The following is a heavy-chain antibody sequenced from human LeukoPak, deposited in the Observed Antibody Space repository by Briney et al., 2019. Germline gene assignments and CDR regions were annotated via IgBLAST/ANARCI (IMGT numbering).Heavy chain of an antibody. CDR3: ARVHYGGNSDY. J-gene: IGHJ4*02. CDR2: INHSGST. D-gene: IGHD4-23*01. Sequence: PSETLSLTCAVYGGSFSGYYWSWIRQPPGKGLEWIGEINHSGSTNYNPSLKSRVTISVDTSKNQFSLKLSSVTAADTAVYYCARVHYGGNSDYWGQGTLVTVSS. V-gene: IGHV4-34*01. CDR1: GGSFSGYY.